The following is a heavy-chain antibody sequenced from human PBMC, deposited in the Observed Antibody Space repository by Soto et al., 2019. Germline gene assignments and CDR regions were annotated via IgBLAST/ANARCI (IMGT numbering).Heavy chain of an antibody. CDR2: ISYDGSNK. CDR1: GFTFSSYG. CDR3: AKNSIVYAIRDWFDP. V-gene: IGHV3-30*18. D-gene: IGHD2-8*01. J-gene: IGHJ5*02. Sequence: QVQLVESGGGVVQPGRSLRLSCAASGFTFSSYGMHWVRQAPGKGLEWVAVISYDGSNKYYADSVKGRFTISRDNSKNTPYLQMNSLSAEDTAVYYCAKNSIVYAIRDWFDPWGQGTLVTVSS.